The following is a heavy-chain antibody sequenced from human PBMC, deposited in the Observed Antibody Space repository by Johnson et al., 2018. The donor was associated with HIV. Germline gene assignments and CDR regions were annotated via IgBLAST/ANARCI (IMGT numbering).Heavy chain of an antibody. D-gene: IGHD3-22*01. V-gene: IGHV3-66*03. J-gene: IGHJ3*02. CDR2: IYSGGST. Sequence: VQLVESGGGLIQPGGSLRLSCAASGFTVSSNYMSWVRQAPGKGLEWVSVIYSGGSTYYADYVKGRFTISRDNSKNTLYLQMNSLRAEDTAVYYCAKAGGYDSSGLNDACDIWGQGTMVTVSS. CDR3: AKAGGYDSSGLNDACDI. CDR1: GFTVSSNY.